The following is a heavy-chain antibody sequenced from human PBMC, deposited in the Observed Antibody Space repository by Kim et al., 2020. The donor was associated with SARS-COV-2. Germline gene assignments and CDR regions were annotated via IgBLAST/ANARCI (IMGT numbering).Heavy chain of an antibody. CDR1: GFTFSSYW. CDR3: ARDFFRSKSLFSRGSIGNYDMDV. CDR2: INSDGTNT. D-gene: IGHD6-6*01. Sequence: GGSLRLSCAASGFTFSSYWMYWVRQAPGKGLVWVSHINSDGTNTNYADSVKGRFTISRDNAKNTLYLQMNSLRDEDTAVYYCARDFFRSKSLFSRGSIGNYDMDVWGQGTTVTVSS. J-gene: IGHJ6*02. V-gene: IGHV3-74*01.